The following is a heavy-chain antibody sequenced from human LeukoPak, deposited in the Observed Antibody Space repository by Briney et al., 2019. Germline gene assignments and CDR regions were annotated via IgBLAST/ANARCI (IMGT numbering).Heavy chain of an antibody. D-gene: IGHD5-18*01. Sequence: PGGSLRLSCAASGFTFSHYGMHWVRQAPGKELEWVAFIRYDGSNKSYADSVKGRFTISRDNSKNTLYLQMYSLRAEDTAAYYCAKEASRGSSFAYTPIEKPYYLDYWGQGTLVTVSS. J-gene: IGHJ4*02. CDR3: AKEASRGSSFAYTPIEKPYYLDY. V-gene: IGHV3-30*02. CDR1: GFTFSHYG. CDR2: IRYDGSNK.